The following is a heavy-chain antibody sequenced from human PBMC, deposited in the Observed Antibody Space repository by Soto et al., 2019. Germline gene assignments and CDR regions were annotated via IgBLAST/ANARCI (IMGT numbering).Heavy chain of an antibody. Sequence: QVQLQESGPGLVKPSQALSLTCTVSGGSISSGGYYWSWIRQHPGKGLEWIGHIYYSGSTYYNPSLRGRVTISVDTSKTQFSLKLSSVTAADTAVYYCARAFTWGSGWGSYWYFDLWGRGTLVTVSS. D-gene: IGHD6-19*01. J-gene: IGHJ2*01. CDR1: GGSISSGGYY. V-gene: IGHV4-31*03. CDR3: ARAFTWGSGWGSYWYFDL. CDR2: IYYSGST.